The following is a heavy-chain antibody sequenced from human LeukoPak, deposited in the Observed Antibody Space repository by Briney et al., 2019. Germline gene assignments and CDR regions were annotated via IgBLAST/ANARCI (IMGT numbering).Heavy chain of an antibody. D-gene: IGHD3-10*01. J-gene: IGHJ5*02. V-gene: IGHV1-18*01. CDR1: GYSFTSYS. CDR2: ISPYNGNT. Sequence: GASVKVSCNASGYSFTSYSISWVRQAPGQGLEWVGSISPYNGNTNYAQKLQGRVTMTTDTSTSTAYMDLRSLRSDDTALYYCATSITLLREVIISGDWFDPWGQGTLVTVSS. CDR3: ATSITLLREVIISGDWFDP.